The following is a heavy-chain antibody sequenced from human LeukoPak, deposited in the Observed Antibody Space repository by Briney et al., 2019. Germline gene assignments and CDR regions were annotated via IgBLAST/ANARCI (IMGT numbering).Heavy chain of an antibody. D-gene: IGHD2-15*01. CDR3: VKDAYCSGGGCHLDY. CDR2: ISSNGGST. CDR1: GFTFSSYA. J-gene: IGHJ4*02. V-gene: IGHV3-64D*06. Sequence: GGSLRLSCSAPGFTFSSYAMHWVRQAPGKGLEYVSAISSNGGSTYYADSVKGRFTISRDNSKNTLYLQMSSLRAEDTAVYYCVKDAYCSGGGCHLDYWGQGTLVTVSS.